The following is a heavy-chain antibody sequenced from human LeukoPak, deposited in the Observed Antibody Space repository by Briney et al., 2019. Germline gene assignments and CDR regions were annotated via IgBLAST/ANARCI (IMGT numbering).Heavy chain of an antibody. CDR2: ILYDGSKK. CDR3: ARAGATVTHTHHFDY. Sequence: GGSLRLSCAASGFTFSSYAMHWVRQAPGKGLEWVAVILYDGSKKYYADSVKGRFTISRDDSKNTLYLQMNSLRAEDTTVYYCARAGATVTHTHHFDYWGQGTLVTVSS. J-gene: IGHJ4*02. D-gene: IGHD4-17*01. CDR1: GFTFSSYA. V-gene: IGHV3-30*04.